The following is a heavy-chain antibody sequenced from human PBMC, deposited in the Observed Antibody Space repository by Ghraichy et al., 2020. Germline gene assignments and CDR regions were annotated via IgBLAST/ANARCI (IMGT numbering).Heavy chain of an antibody. D-gene: IGHD4-17*01. Sequence: SETLSLTCTVSGGSISSSSYYWGWIRQPPGKGLEWIGSFYYSGSTYYNPSLKSRVTISVDTSKNTFSLKLSSVTAAYTAVYYCARHDYGDYRTFDYWGQGTLVTVSS. CDR1: GGSISSSSYY. V-gene: IGHV4-39*01. CDR2: FYYSGST. J-gene: IGHJ4*02. CDR3: ARHDYGDYRTFDY.